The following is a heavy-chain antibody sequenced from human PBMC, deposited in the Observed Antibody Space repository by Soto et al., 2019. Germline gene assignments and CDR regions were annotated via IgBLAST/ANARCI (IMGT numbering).Heavy chain of an antibody. CDR2: IYATGTT. Sequence: SEPLSLRCTVPRASIGGCYWSWIRKSAGKGLEWIGRIYATGTTDYNPSLKSRVMMSVDTSKKQFSLKLRSVTAADTAVYYCVRDGTKTLRDWFDPWGQGISVTGSS. CDR3: VRDGTKTLRDWFDP. D-gene: IGHD1-1*01. V-gene: IGHV4-4*07. CDR1: RASIGGCY. J-gene: IGHJ5*02.